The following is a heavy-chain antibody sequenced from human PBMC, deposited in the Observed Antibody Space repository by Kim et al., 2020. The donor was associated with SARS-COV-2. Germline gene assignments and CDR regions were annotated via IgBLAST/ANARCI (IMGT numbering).Heavy chain of an antibody. J-gene: IGHJ6*02. CDR3: ARYSGSYNYYGMDV. V-gene: IGHV1-18*01. CDR1: GYTFTSYG. CDR2: ISAYNGNT. Sequence: ASVKVSCKASGYTFTSYGISWVRQAPGQGLEWMGWISAYNGNTNYAQKLQGRVTMTTDTSTSTAYMELRSLRSDDTAVYYCARYSGSYNYYGMDVWGQGTTVTVSS. D-gene: IGHD1-26*01.